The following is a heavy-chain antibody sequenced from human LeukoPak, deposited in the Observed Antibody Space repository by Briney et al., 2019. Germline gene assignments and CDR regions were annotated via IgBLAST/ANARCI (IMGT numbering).Heavy chain of an antibody. J-gene: IGHJ4*02. V-gene: IGHV3-74*01. D-gene: IGHD4-17*01. CDR2: INSDGSST. Sequence: GGSLRLSCAAFGVAVSGYWMNWVRQAPGKGLVWVARINSDGSSTSHADSVKGRFTISRDNAKDTLYLQMNSLRVDDTAVYYCARDPKYGDLDYWGLGTLVTVSS. CDR3: ARDPKYGDLDY. CDR1: GVAVSGYW.